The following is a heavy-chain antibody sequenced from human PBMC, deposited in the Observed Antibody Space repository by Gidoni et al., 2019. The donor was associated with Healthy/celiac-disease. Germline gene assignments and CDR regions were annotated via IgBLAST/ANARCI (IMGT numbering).Heavy chain of an antibody. Sequence: QVQLQESGPGLVKPSETLSLTCTVSGGSISSYYWSWIRQPPGKGLEWSGYIYYSGSTNYNPSLKSRVTISVDTSKNQFSLKLSSVTAADTAVYYCARDKRWDDAFDIWGQGTMVTVSS. CDR1: GGSISSYY. J-gene: IGHJ3*02. CDR2: IYYSGST. V-gene: IGHV4-59*01. D-gene: IGHD1-26*01. CDR3: ARDKRWDDAFDI.